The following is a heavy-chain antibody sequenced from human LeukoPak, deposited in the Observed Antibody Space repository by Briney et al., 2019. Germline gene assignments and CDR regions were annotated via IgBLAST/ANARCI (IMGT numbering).Heavy chain of an antibody. J-gene: IGHJ4*02. D-gene: IGHD3-3*01. V-gene: IGHV3-30*03. CDR3: ARSEWLLYTLGY. Sequence: PGGSLRLSRAASRFSFSSYAMHGVRQAPCKGLEGVALISYDGSNQYYVGSVKGRFTISRDNSKNTLYVQMNSLRAEDTAVYYCARSEWLLYTLGYWGQGRLVGVCS. CDR2: ISYDGSNQ. CDR1: RFSFSSYA.